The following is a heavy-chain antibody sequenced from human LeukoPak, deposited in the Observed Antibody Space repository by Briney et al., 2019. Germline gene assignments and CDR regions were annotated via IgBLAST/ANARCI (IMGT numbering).Heavy chain of an antibody. CDR3: AEESPSGSVI. CDR2: INWNSANI. J-gene: IGHJ4*02. D-gene: IGHD3-10*01. Sequence: PGGSLRLSCAASGFTCDDCAKHWVRQAPGKGLEWVSGINWNSANIGYADSVKGRFTISRDNTKNSLYLQMNSLRAEDTALYYCAEESPSGSVIWGQGTLVTVSS. CDR1: GFTCDDCA. V-gene: IGHV3-9*01.